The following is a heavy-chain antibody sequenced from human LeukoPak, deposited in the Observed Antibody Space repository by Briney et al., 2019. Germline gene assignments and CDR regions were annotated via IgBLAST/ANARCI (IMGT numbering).Heavy chain of an antibody. V-gene: IGHV3-23*01. J-gene: IGHJ3*02. CDR1: GFTFSSYA. D-gene: IGHD3-22*01. CDR2: ISGSGGST. Sequence: GGSLRLSCAASGFTFSSYAMSWVRQAPGKGLGWVSAISGSGGSTYYADSVKGRFTISRDNSKNTLYLQMNSLRAEDTAAYYCAKTPKYYYDSRNAFDIWGQGTMVTVSS. CDR3: AKTPKYYYDSRNAFDI.